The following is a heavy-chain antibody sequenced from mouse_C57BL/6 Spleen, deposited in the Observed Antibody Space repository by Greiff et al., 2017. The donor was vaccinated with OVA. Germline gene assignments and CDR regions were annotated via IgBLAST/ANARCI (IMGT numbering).Heavy chain of an antibody. CDR3: ASSVGYYFDY. CDR2: IDPSDSYT. J-gene: IGHJ2*01. V-gene: IGHV1-69*01. D-gene: IGHD1-1*01. Sequence: QVQLQQPGAELVMPGASVKLSCKASGYTFTSYWMHWVKQRPGQGLEWIGEIDPSDSYTNYNQKFKGKSTLTVDKSSSTAYMQLRSLTSEDSAVYYCASSVGYYFDYWGQGTTLTVSS. CDR1: GYTFTSYW.